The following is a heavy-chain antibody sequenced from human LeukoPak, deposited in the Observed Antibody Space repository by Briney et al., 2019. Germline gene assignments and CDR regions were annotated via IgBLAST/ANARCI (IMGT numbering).Heavy chain of an antibody. V-gene: IGHV1-69*13. Sequence: SVKVSYKASGGTFSSYAISWVRQAPGQGLEWMGGIIPIFGTANYAQKFQGRVTITADESTSTAYMELSSLRSEDTAVYYCAMEVGATGYYFDYWGQGTLVTVSS. J-gene: IGHJ4*02. CDR3: AMEVGATGYYFDY. CDR2: IIPIFGTA. CDR1: GGTFSSYA. D-gene: IGHD1-26*01.